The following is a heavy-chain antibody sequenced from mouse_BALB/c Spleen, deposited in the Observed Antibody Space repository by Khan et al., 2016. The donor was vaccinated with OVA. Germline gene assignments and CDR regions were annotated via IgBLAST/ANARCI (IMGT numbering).Heavy chain of an antibody. CDR3: AREGAYYRSDGWFAY. CDR2: INPSNSYT. CDR1: GYTFTSYT. Sequence: QVRLQQSGAELARPGAPVKMSCKASGYTFTSYTMHWIKQRPGRGLEWIGYINPSNSYTNYNQKFKDKATLTADKSSSTAYMQLSSLTSEDSAVYYCAREGAYYRSDGWFAYWGQGTLVTVSA. V-gene: IGHV1-4*01. J-gene: IGHJ3*01. D-gene: IGHD2-14*01.